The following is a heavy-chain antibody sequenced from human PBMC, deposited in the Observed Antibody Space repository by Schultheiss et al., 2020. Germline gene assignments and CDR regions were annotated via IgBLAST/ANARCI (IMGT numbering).Heavy chain of an antibody. J-gene: IGHJ3*02. CDR2: IYIDGST. CDR3: ARNRGSYRYTVAGGAFDI. V-gene: IGHV3-53*01. D-gene: IGHD3-16*02. CDR1: DFTVSLNY. Sequence: GGSLRLSCATSDFTVSLNYMNWVRQAPGKGLEWVSVIYIDGSTYYADSVKGRFTISRDNSKNTLYLQMNSLRAEDTAVYYCARNRGSYRYTVAGGAFDIWGQGTMVTVSS.